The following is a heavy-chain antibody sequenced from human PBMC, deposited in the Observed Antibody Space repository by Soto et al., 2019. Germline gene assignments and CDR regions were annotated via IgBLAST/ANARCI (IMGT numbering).Heavy chain of an antibody. CDR2: IYHSGST. D-gene: IGHD3-9*01. CDR1: SGSISSSNW. J-gene: IGHJ4*02. V-gene: IGHV4-4*02. CDR3: GTYYDILTGPL. Sequence: SETLSLTCTVSSGSISSSNWCSWVRQPPGKGLEWIGEIYHSGSTNYNPSLKSRVTISVDKSKNQFSLRLSSVTAADTAVYYSGTYYDILTGPLWGQGTLVTVSS.